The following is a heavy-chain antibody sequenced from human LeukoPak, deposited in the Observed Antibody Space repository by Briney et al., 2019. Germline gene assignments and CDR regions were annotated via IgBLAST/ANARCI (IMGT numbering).Heavy chain of an antibody. D-gene: IGHD3-16*01. J-gene: IGHJ4*02. Sequence: SETLSLTCSVSGGSIGSYYWSWIRQPPGKGLEWIGYIYYTGSTNYNPSPKSRVTISLDTSKNQFSLKLSSVTAADTAVYYCARRGVSEVYFDYWGQGTLVTVSS. CDR2: IYYTGST. CDR1: GGSIGSYY. V-gene: IGHV4-59*08. CDR3: ARRGVSEVYFDY.